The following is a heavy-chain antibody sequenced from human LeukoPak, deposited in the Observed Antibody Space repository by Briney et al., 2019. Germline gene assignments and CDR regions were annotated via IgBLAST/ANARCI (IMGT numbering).Heavy chain of an antibody. V-gene: IGHV3-30*18. CDR1: GFTFSSYG. J-gene: IGHJ4*02. CDR3: AKLGLGHSSSSPPPEPFDY. D-gene: IGHD6-6*01. Sequence: GSLRLSCAASGFTFSSYGMHWVRQAPGKGLEWVAVISYDGSNKYYADSVKGRFTITRDNSKNTLYLQMNSLRAEDTAVYYCAKLGLGHSSSSPPPEPFDYWGQGTLVTVSS. CDR2: ISYDGSNK.